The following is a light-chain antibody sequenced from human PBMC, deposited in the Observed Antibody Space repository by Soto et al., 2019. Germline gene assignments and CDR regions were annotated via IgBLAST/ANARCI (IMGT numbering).Light chain of an antibody. CDR2: VGTGGIVG. Sequence: QSVLTQPPSASASLRASVTLTCTLSSGYSNYKVDWYQQRPGKGPRFVMRVGTGGIVGSKGDGIPDRFSVLGSGLNRYLTIKNIQEEDESDYHCGADHGSGSNFVVFGGGTKLTVL. V-gene: IGLV9-49*01. CDR3: GADHGSGSNFVV. CDR1: SGYSNYK. J-gene: IGLJ2*01.